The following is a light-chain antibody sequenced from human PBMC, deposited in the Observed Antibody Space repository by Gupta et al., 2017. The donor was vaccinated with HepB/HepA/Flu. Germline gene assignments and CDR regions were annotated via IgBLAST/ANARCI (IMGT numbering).Light chain of an antibody. V-gene: IGKV3-11*01. CDR1: QSVSNY. CDR2: DAS. Sequence: EIVLTQSPATLSLSPGERATLSCRASQSVSNYLAWYQLKPGQAPRLLIYDASNRAIGIPARFSGSGSGTDFTLTISSLEPEDFAIYYCQQRSSSHTFGGGTKVEIK. CDR3: QQRSSSHT. J-gene: IGKJ4*01.